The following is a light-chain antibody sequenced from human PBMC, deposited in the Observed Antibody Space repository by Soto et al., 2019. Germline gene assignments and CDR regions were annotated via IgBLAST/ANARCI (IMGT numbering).Light chain of an antibody. CDR2: WAS. Sequence: DIVMTQSPDSLAVSLGERATINCKSSQSVLYNSNNKNYLAWYQQKPGQPPKLLIYWASTRESGVPDRFSGRGSGTDFTLTISSLQAEDVAVYYCQQYYDSPQTFGQGTKVEIK. V-gene: IGKV4-1*01. CDR3: QQYYDSPQT. CDR1: QSVLYNSNNKNY. J-gene: IGKJ1*01.